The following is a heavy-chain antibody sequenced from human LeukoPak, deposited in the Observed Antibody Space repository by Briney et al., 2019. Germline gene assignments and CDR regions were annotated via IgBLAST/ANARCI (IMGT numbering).Heavy chain of an antibody. CDR3: AKDMSNNYYDSSLFDY. CDR2: ISWNSGSI. J-gene: IGHJ4*02. CDR1: GFTFDDYA. V-gene: IGHV3-9*01. D-gene: IGHD3-22*01. Sequence: PGGSLRLSCAASGFTFDDYAMHWVRQAPGKGLEWVSGISWNSGSIGYADSVKGRFTIPRDNAKNSLYLQMNSLRAEDTALYYCAKDMSNNYYDSSLFDYWGQGTLVTVSS.